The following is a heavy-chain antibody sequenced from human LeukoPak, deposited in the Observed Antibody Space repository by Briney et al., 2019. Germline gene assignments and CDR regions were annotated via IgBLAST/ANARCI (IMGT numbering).Heavy chain of an antibody. CDR1: GYSFTSYW. CDR2: IYPGDSDT. CDR3: ARQGGTVRGVITDYYYGMDV. D-gene: IGHD3-10*01. J-gene: IGHJ6*02. Sequence: GESLQISCKGSGYSFTSYWIGWVRPMPGKGLEWMGIIYPGDSDTRYSPSFQGQVTISADKSISTAYLQWSSLKASDTAMYYCARQGGTVRGVITDYYYGMDVWGQGTTVTVSS. V-gene: IGHV5-51*01.